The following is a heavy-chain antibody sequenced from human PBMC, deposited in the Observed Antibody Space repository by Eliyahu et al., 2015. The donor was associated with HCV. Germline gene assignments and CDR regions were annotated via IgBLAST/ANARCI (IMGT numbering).Heavy chain of an antibody. J-gene: IGHJ3*01. Sequence: QITLRESGPALLRPTQTLTLTCSFSGFSLRTPTEGVGWIRQSPRKALEYLALIYWSDDKRYSPSLKSRLTITKDTAKNQVVLTLTNLDPVDTGTYFCAHGDGFDVWGPGTLVTVSS. V-gene: IGHV2-5*01. CDR3: AHGDGFDV. CDR2: IYWSDDK. CDR1: GFSLRTPTEG.